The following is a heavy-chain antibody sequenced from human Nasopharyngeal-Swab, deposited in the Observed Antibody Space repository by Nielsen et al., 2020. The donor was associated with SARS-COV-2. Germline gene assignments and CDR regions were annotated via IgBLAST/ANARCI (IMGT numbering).Heavy chain of an antibody. J-gene: IGHJ3*02. CDR3: ARQNSGWTDAFDI. D-gene: IGHD6-19*01. Sequence: GESLKISCAASGLTFNDYYMNWIRQAPGKGLEWLSFISLGGNTIYYADSVKGRFFISRDNAKKSLYLQMNSLRVEDTAIYYCARQNSGWTDAFDIWGQGTMVTVSS. CDR1: GLTFNDYY. CDR2: ISLGGNTI. V-gene: IGHV3-11*01.